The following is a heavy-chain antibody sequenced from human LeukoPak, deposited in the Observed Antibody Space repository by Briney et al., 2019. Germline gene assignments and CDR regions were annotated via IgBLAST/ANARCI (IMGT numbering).Heavy chain of an antibody. D-gene: IGHD3-22*01. CDR3: VSGAYYSDKGGYLHH. CDR1: GFTFSSYW. Sequence: GGSLRLSCAASGFTFSSYWMHWVRQAAGKGLVWVSRINNDGRSTTHADSVKGRFTISRDNAKNTLYLQMNSLRAENTAVYYCVSGAYYSDKGGYLHHWGQGTLVTVSS. CDR2: INNDGRST. V-gene: IGHV3-74*01. J-gene: IGHJ5*02.